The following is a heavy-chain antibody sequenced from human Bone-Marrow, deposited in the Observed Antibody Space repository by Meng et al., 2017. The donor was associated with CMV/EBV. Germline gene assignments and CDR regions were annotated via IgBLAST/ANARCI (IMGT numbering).Heavy chain of an antibody. CDR1: GCTFSSYS. J-gene: IGHJ6*01. V-gene: IGHV1-2*02. D-gene: IGHD6-13*01. CDR2: INPNRGGT. Sequence: ASVKVSCKASGCTFSSYSIRWVRQAPGQGLEWMGWINPNRGGTNYAQKFQGRVTLTRDKSISTAYMELSRMRFDDTAVYYCASGILCSRAAAGPSAHFYGMAFWGPGQRVTGAS. CDR3: ASGILCSRAAAGPSAHFYGMAF.